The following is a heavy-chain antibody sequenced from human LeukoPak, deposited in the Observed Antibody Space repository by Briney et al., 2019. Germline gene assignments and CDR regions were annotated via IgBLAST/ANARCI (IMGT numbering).Heavy chain of an antibody. D-gene: IGHD2-15*01. J-gene: IGHJ4*02. Sequence: SETLSLTCTVSGGSNSSYYWSWIRQPPGKGLEWIGYIYYSGSTDYNPSLKSRVTISVDTSKNQFSLKLSSVTAADTAVYYCASHSGAYYFDYWGQGTLVNVSS. CDR2: IYYSGST. V-gene: IGHV4-59*01. CDR1: GGSNSSYY. CDR3: ASHSGAYYFDY.